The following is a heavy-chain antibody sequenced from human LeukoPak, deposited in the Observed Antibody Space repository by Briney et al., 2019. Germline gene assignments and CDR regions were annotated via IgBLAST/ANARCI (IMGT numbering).Heavy chain of an antibody. Sequence: GGSLRLSCAASGFTFSSYGMHWVRQAPGKGLEWVAVISYDGSNKYYADSVKGRFTISRDNSKNTLYLQMNSLRAEDTAVYYCARDLTYSSGWYGRFALPYWGQGTLVTVSS. J-gene: IGHJ4*02. CDR2: ISYDGSNK. CDR1: GFTFSSYG. V-gene: IGHV3-30*03. D-gene: IGHD6-13*01. CDR3: ARDLTYSSGWYGRFALPY.